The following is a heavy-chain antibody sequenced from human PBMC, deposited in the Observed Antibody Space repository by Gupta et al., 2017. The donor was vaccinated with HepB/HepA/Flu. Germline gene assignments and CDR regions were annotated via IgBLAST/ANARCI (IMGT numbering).Heavy chain of an antibody. CDR3: ARQLGYSSGWTRDAFDI. Sequence: QLQLQESGPGLVKPSETLSLTCTVSGGSISSSSYYWGWIRQPPGKGLEWIGSIYYSGSTYYNPSLKSRVTISVDTSKNQFSLKLSSVTAADTAVYYCARQLGYSSGWTRDAFDIWGQGTMVTVSS. D-gene: IGHD6-19*01. CDR2: IYYSGST. J-gene: IGHJ3*02. CDR1: GGSISSSSYY. V-gene: IGHV4-39*01.